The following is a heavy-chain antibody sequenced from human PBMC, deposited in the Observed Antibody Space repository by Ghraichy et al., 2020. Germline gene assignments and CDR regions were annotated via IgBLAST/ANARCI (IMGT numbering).Heavy chain of an antibody. Sequence: LSLTCAASGFTFSSYSMNWVRQAPGKGLEWVSSISSSSSYIYYADLVKGRFTISRDNAKNSLYLQMNSLRAEDTAVYYCAALRFLEWSWSYYYYYGMDVWGQGTTVTVSS. CDR2: ISSSSSYI. V-gene: IGHV3-21*01. CDR3: AALRFLEWSWSYYYYYGMDV. CDR1: GFTFSSYS. J-gene: IGHJ6*02. D-gene: IGHD3-3*01.